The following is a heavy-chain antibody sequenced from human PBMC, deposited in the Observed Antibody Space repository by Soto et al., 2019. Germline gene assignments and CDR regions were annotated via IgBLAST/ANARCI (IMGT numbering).Heavy chain of an antibody. CDR2: IYWDDDK. J-gene: IGHJ4*02. Sequence: QITLKESVPTLVNPTQTLTLTCTFSGFSSSTTGVGVGWIRQPQGKALEWFALIYWDDDKRDSPSLKSRLTNTTDTSKNQVVLTMTNMDPVDTATYYCAHRQAQGIGLAGTFDSWGQGTLVTVSS. V-gene: IGHV2-5*02. CDR3: AHRQAQGIGLAGTFDS. D-gene: IGHD6-19*01. CDR1: GFSSSTTGVG.